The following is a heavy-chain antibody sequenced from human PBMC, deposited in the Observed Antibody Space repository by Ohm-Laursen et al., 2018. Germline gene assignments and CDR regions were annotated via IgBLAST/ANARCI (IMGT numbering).Heavy chain of an antibody. CDR2: ISADVRST. Sequence: SLRLSCTASGITFSNNAMSWVRQAPGKGLEWVSSISADVRSTYYADSVKGRFTISRDNSKNTLDPQMKSLRVEDTAMYYCARGWGWFDPWGQGTLVTVSS. D-gene: IGHD3-16*01. CDR1: GITFSNNA. J-gene: IGHJ5*02. V-gene: IGHV3-23*01. CDR3: ARGWGWFDP.